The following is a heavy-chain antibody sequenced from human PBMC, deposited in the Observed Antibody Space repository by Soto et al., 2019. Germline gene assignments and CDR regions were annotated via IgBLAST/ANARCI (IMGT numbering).Heavy chain of an antibody. CDR3: ARVVSYDPAEYYYYYYYMDV. CDR1: GFTFSSYG. CDR2: IWYDGSNK. D-gene: IGHD1-1*01. Sequence: PGGSLRLSCAASGFTFSSYGMHWVRQAPGKGLEWVAVIWYDGSNKYYADSVKGRFTISRDNSKNTLYLQMNSLRAEDTAVYYFARVVSYDPAEYYYYYYYMDVWGKGTTVTVSS. V-gene: IGHV3-33*01. J-gene: IGHJ6*03.